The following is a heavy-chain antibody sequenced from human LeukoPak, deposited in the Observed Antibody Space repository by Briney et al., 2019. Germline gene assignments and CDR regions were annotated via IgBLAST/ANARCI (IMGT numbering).Heavy chain of an antibody. CDR1: GFIVSANY. CDR3: ARGRMPKGADN. J-gene: IGHJ4*02. V-gene: IGHV3-53*04. D-gene: IGHD2-2*01. CDR2: IYPDGRA. Sequence: PAGSLRLSCVAAGFIVSANYMSWVRQAPGKERGWVAIIYPDGRAFYDDSVKGRFTISRHNSRNTLYLQMNNLRADDTALYYRARGRMPKGADNWGQGTLVSVSS.